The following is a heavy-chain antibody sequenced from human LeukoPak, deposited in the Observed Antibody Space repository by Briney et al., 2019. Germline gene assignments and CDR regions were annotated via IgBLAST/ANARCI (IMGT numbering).Heavy chain of an antibody. Sequence: SGRSLRLSCAASGFTFSSYTMNWVRQAPGKGLEWVSYISGGSSTIYYADSVKGRFTISRDNAKNSLYLQMSSLSDEDTAVYYCAREGGFDCWGQGTLVTVSS. CDR1: GFTFSSYT. V-gene: IGHV3-48*02. J-gene: IGHJ4*02. D-gene: IGHD2-15*01. CDR3: AREGGFDC. CDR2: ISGGSSTI.